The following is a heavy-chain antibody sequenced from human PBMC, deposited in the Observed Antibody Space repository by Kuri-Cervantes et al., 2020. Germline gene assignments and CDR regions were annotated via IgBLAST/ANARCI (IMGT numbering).Heavy chain of an antibody. V-gene: IGHV3-13*01. Sequence: GGSLRPPCAASGFTLSSNDMHWVRQTTGKGLEWVSGIGTAGDTYYPGSVKGRFTISRENAKNSLYLQMNSLRAGDTAVYYCARSGIRFLEWLGGSYGMDVWGQGTTVTVSS. J-gene: IGHJ6*02. CDR2: IGTAGDT. CDR1: GFTLSSND. CDR3: ARSGIRFLEWLGGSYGMDV. D-gene: IGHD3-3*01.